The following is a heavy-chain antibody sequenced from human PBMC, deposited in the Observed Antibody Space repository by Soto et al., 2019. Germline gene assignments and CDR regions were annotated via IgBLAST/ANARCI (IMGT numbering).Heavy chain of an antibody. D-gene: IGHD2-2*01. CDR2: IKEDGSEK. J-gene: IGHJ6*02. V-gene: IGHV3-7*01. Sequence: LRLSCAASGFTFSSYWMNWVRQAPGKGLEWVANIKEDGSEKYFVDSMKGRFTISRDNAKNSLYLQMNSLRAEDTAVYYCARDLGRTAAGYYYYYAMDVWGQGTTVTVSS. CDR1: GFTFSSYW. CDR3: ARDLGRTAAGYYYYYAMDV.